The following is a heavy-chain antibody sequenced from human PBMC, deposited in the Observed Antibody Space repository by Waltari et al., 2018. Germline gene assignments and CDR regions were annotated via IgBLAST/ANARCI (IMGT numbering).Heavy chain of an antibody. CDR2: VDPEDGET. Sequence: EVQLIQSGAELKEPGTTVRISCELSEYTFCNYSLHRVQQAPGKGLRWMGLVDPEDGETIYAANFQGRVTISADTSTDTAFMELSSLRSEDTAVFYCATALGDSSSASRPFDFWGQGTMITVSS. V-gene: IGHV1-69-2*01. D-gene: IGHD6-19*01. J-gene: IGHJ3*01. CDR1: EYTFCNYS. CDR3: ATALGDSSSASRPFDF.